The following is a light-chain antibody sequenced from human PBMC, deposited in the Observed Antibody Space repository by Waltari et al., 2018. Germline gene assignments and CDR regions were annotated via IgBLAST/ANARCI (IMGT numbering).Light chain of an antibody. V-gene: IGKV1-27*01. CDR2: AAS. J-gene: IGKJ1*01. CDR3: QNYNSAPRT. Sequence: DIQMTQSPSSLSPSVGDSVPLTCRASQGISNYLAWYQQKPGKVPKLLIYAASSLQSGVPSRFSGSGSGTDFTLTISSLQPEDVATYYCQNYNSAPRTFGQGTKVEIK. CDR1: QGISNY.